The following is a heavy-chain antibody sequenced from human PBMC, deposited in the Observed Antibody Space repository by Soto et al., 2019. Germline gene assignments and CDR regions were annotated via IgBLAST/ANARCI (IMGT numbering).Heavy chain of an antibody. CDR1: GGSISSYY. V-gene: IGHV4-59*08. CDR3: ARRGIAAAGTFYYYYMDV. Sequence: QVQLQESGPGLVKPSETLSLTCTVSGGSISSYYWSWIRQPPGKGLEWIGYIYYSGSTNYNPSLKSRVTLSVDTSKNQFSLKLSSVTAADTAVYYCARRGIAAAGTFYYYYMDVWGKGTTVTVSS. D-gene: IGHD6-13*01. J-gene: IGHJ6*03. CDR2: IYYSGST.